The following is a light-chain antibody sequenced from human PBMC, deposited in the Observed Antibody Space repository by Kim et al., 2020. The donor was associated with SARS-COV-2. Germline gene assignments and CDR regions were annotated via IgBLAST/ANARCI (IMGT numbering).Light chain of an antibody. CDR2: EVS. V-gene: IGLV2-8*01. CDR1: SSDVGCYSY. Sequence: GQSVTISCTGTSSDVGCYSYVSWYQQHPGKAPTLRIYEVSKRPSGVPDRFSGSRSGNTASLTVSGLQAEDEADYYCSSYAGSNNLVFGGGTQLTVL. CDR3: SSYAGSNNLV. J-gene: IGLJ2*01.